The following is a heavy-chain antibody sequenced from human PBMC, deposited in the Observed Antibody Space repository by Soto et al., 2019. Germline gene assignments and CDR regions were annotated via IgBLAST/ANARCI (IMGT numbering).Heavy chain of an antibody. CDR2: MNPNSGNT. V-gene: IGHV1-8*01. Sequence: ASVKVSCKASGYTFTSYDINWVRQATGQGLEWMGWMNPNSGNTGYAQKFQGRVTMTRNTSISTAYMELSSLRSEDTAVYYCARGKIAPNRKYYYYYMDVWGKGTTVTVSS. J-gene: IGHJ6*03. CDR1: GYTFTSYD. CDR3: ARGKIAPNRKYYYYYMDV.